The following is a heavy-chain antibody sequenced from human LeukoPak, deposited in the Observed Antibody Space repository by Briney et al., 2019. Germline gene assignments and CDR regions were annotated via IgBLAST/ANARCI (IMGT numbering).Heavy chain of an antibody. Sequence: GGSLRLSCAASGFTFSSYGMHWVRQAPGKGLEWVAFIRYDGSNKYYADSVKGRFTISRDSSKNTLYLQMNSLRAEDTAVYYCAKERVYSSSEHYYYYMDVWGKGTTVTVSS. D-gene: IGHD6-6*01. CDR2: IRYDGSNK. V-gene: IGHV3-30*02. CDR1: GFTFSSYG. CDR3: AKERVYSSSEHYYYYMDV. J-gene: IGHJ6*03.